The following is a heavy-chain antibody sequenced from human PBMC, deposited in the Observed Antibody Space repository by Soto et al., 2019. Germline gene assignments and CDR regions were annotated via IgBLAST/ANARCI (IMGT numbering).Heavy chain of an antibody. Sequence: GGSLRLSCAASGFTFSSYAMTWVRQAPGKGLEWVSVISGSGGSTYYADSVKGRFTISRDNSKNTLYLQMSSLRVEDTAVYYCAKRDGYYLDFWGPGTLVTVSS. CDR2: ISGSGGST. J-gene: IGHJ4*02. V-gene: IGHV3-23*01. CDR1: GFTFSSYA. D-gene: IGHD3-22*01. CDR3: AKRDGYYLDF.